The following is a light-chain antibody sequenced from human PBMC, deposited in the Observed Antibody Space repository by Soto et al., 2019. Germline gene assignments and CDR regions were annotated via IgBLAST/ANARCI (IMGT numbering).Light chain of an antibody. CDR3: QQYNNWPLLT. V-gene: IGKV3-15*01. Sequence: EIVMTQSPATLSVSPGERATLSCRASQSVSSNLAWYQQKPGQAPRLLIYGASTRATGIPARFSRSGSGTEFHLTISSLQSEDFAVYYCQQYNNWPLLTFGGGTKVEIK. CDR2: GAS. CDR1: QSVSSN. J-gene: IGKJ4*01.